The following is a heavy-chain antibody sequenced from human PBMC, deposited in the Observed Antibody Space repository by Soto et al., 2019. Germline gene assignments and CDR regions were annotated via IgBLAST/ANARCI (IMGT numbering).Heavy chain of an antibody. J-gene: IGHJ3*02. V-gene: IGHV4-4*07. Sequence: SETLSLTCTVSGGSISSYYWSWIRQPAGKGLEWIGRIYTSGSTNYNPSLKSRVTMSVDTSKNQFSLKLSSVTAADTAVYYCASGYSSGWYQTGAFDIWGQGTMVTV. CDR2: IYTSGST. D-gene: IGHD6-19*01. CDR1: GGSISSYY. CDR3: ASGYSSGWYQTGAFDI.